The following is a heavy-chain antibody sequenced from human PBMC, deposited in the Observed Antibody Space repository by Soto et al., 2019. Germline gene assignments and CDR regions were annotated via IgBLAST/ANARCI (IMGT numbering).Heavy chain of an antibody. J-gene: IGHJ6*03. CDR1: GFTVSSYA. Sequence: GGSLRLSCAASGFTVSSYAMSGVREARGKGLEWVSAISGSGGSTYYADSVKGRFTISRDNSKNTLYLQMNSLRAEDTAVYYCASYYMDVWGKGTTVTVSS. V-gene: IGHV3-23*01. CDR2: ISGSGGST. CDR3: ASYYMDV.